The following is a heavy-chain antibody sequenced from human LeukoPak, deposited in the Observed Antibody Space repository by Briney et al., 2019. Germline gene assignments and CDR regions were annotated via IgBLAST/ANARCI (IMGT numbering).Heavy chain of an antibody. Sequence: GSLRLSCAASGFTFSSYSMNWVRQAPGKGLEWIGEINHSGSTNYNPSLKSRVTISVDTSKNQFSLNLSSVTAADTAMYYCARAVLATKSEHWFDSWGQGTLVTVSS. CDR2: INHSGST. CDR1: GFTFSSYS. CDR3: ARAVLATKSEHWFDS. J-gene: IGHJ5*01. V-gene: IGHV4-34*01. D-gene: IGHD2-8*01.